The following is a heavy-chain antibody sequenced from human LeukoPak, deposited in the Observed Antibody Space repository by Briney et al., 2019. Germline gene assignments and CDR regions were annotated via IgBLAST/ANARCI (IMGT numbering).Heavy chain of an antibody. CDR3: ARASYSGYDVDY. V-gene: IGHV4-39*07. Sequence: PSETLSLTCTVSGGSISSSSYYWGWIRQPPGKGLEWIGSIYYSGSTYYNPSLKSRVTISVDTSKNQFSLKLSSVTAADTAVYYCARASYSGYDVDYWGQGTLVTVSS. J-gene: IGHJ4*02. CDR1: GGSISSSSYY. D-gene: IGHD5-12*01. CDR2: IYYSGST.